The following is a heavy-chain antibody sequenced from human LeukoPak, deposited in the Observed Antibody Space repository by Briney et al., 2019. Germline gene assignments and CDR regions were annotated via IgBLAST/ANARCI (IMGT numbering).Heavy chain of an antibody. CDR1: GYTFTSYG. V-gene: IGHV1-18*01. J-gene: IGHJ3*02. Sequence: EASVKVSCKASGYTFTSYGISWVRQAPGQGLEWMGWISAYNDNTNYAQKLQGRVTMTTDTSTSTAYMELRSLRSDDTAVYYCARVAGSGSSRAFDIWGQGTMVTVSS. CDR3: ARVAGSGSSRAFDI. D-gene: IGHD3-10*01. CDR2: ISAYNDNT.